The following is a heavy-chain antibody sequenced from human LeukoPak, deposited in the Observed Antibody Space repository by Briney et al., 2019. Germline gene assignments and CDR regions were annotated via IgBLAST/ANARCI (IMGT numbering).Heavy chain of an antibody. CDR3: AKKPSGSYPFDY. Sequence: GGSLRLSCAASGFTFSSYAMSWVRQAPGKGLEWVSIISGGGDITYYADSVKGRFTISRDNSKNTLYLQMNSLRAEDTAVYYCAKKPSGSYPFDYWGQGTLVTVSS. D-gene: IGHD1-26*01. CDR2: ISGGGDIT. V-gene: IGHV3-23*01. CDR1: GFTFSSYA. J-gene: IGHJ4*02.